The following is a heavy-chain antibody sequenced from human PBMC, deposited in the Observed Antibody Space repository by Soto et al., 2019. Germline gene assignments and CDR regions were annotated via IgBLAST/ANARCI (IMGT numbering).Heavy chain of an antibody. CDR3: AKDVVRSFYYVGTGYYCCDAFDF. V-gene: IGHV3-23*01. D-gene: IGHD3-22*01. CDR2: ISGSGGST. J-gene: IGHJ3*01. Sequence: GGSLRLSCAASGFTFRSYAMSWVRQAPGKGLEWVSAISGSGGSTYYADSVKGRFTISRDKSKNTLYLQMNSPRAEEKVVYYCAKDVVRSFYYVGTGYYCCDAFDFWGQGTMVTVSS. CDR1: GFTFRSYA.